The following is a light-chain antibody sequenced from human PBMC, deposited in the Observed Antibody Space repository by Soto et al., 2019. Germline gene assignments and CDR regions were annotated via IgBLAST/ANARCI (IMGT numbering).Light chain of an antibody. CDR1: QSITSRS. Sequence: DIVLTQSPGTLSLSPGERATLSCGASQSITSRSLAWYQQKPAQAPRLLIYDASSRATGIPDRFSASGSGTDFTLTISSLRSEDFAVYYCQQYDNWPITFGQGTRLEIK. CDR3: QQYDNWPIT. CDR2: DAS. V-gene: IGKV3-20*01. J-gene: IGKJ5*01.